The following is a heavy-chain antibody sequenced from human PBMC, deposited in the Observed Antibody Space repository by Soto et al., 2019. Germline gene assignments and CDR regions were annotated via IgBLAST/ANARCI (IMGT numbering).Heavy chain of an antibody. CDR1: GGSISSSNW. Sequence: QVQLQESGPGLVKPSGTLSLTCAVSGGSISSSNWWSWVRQPPGKGLEWIGEIYHSGSTNYNPSLKSRVTISVDKSKNQFSLKLGSVTAADTAVYYCARAVAVLSPIHAFDIWGQGTMVTVSS. J-gene: IGHJ3*02. D-gene: IGHD6-19*01. CDR2: IYHSGST. V-gene: IGHV4-4*02. CDR3: ARAVAVLSPIHAFDI.